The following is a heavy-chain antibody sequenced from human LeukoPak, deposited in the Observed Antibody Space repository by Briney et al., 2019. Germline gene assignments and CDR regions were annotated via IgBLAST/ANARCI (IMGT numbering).Heavy chain of an antibody. D-gene: IGHD1-26*01. CDR3: ARRGSYYWFDP. Sequence: GESLKISCKVSGYSFTTHWIGWVRPMPGKGLEWMGIVHPINSETRYSPSFEGQVTISADTSISTVFLQWNSLKSSDTAMYYRARRGSYYWFDPWGQGTLVTVSS. CDR1: GYSFTTHW. J-gene: IGHJ5*02. CDR2: VHPINSET. V-gene: IGHV5-51*01.